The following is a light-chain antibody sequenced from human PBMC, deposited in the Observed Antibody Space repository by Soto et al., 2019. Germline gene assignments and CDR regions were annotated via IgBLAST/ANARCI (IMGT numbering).Light chain of an antibody. CDR1: QNISSW. CDR2: DAS. CDR3: QQSYSTPQT. V-gene: IGKV1-5*01. Sequence: DIQMTQSPSALSASVGDRVTITCRASQNISSWLAWYQQKPGKAPKSLIYDASSLESGVPSRLSGSGSGTEFTLTISNLQPDDSATYYCQQSYSTPQTFGQGTKVDIK. J-gene: IGKJ1*01.